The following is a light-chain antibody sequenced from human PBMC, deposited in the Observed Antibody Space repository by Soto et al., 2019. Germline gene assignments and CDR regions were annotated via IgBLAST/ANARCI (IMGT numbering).Light chain of an antibody. J-gene: IGLJ1*01. Sequence: QSALTQPASVSGSPGQSITISCTGTNSDIGGYNYVSWYQQPPGTAPKLIMYEVNTRPSGVPDRFSGSKSGSTASLTISGLQAEDEADYYCSLYISGSTYVFGTGTKLTVL. CDR2: EVN. CDR3: SLYISGSTYV. V-gene: IGLV2-18*01. CDR1: NSDIGGYNY.